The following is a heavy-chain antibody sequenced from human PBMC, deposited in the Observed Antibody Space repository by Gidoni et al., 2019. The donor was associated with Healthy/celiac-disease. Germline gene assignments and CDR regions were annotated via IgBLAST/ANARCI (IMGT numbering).Heavy chain of an antibody. Sequence: QVQLVESGGGVVQPGRSLRLSCAASGFTFRSYGMHWVRQAPGKGLEWVAVMWYDGSNKYYADSVKGRFTISRDNSKNTLYLQMNSLRAEDTAVYYCARDRVTTSYYYYMDVWGKGTTVTVSS. CDR1: GFTFRSYG. CDR2: MWYDGSNK. D-gene: IGHD4-4*01. CDR3: ARDRVTTSYYYYMDV. V-gene: IGHV3-33*01. J-gene: IGHJ6*03.